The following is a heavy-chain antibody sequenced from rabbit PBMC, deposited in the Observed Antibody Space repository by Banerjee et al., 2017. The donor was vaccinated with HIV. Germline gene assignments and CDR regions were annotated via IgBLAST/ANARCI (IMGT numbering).Heavy chain of an antibody. CDR3: ARDLAGVIGWNFDL. D-gene: IGHD4-1*01. CDR1: AFSFSNKYV. CDR2: IDSGSSGRT. V-gene: IGHV1S45*01. J-gene: IGHJ4*01. Sequence: QEQLEESGGDLVKPEGSLTLTCTASAFSFSNKYVMCWVRQAPGKGLEWIACIDSGSSGRTYYANWAKGRFTISKTSSTTVPLQMTSLTAADTATYFCARDLAGVIGWNFDLWGQGTLVHRL.